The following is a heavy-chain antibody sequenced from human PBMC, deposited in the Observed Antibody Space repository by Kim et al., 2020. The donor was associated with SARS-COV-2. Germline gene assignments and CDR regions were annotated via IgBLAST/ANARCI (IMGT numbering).Heavy chain of an antibody. CDR1: GYSISSGYY. Sequence: SETLSLTCTVSGYSISSGYYWGWIRQPPGKGLEWIGSIYHSGSTYYNPSLKSRVTISVDTSKNQFSLKLSSVTAADTAVYYCASEAGYCSSTSCYLTWGYCYCGMDVWGQGTTVTVSS. V-gene: IGHV4-38-2*02. CDR3: ASEAGYCSSTSCYLTWGYCYCGMDV. D-gene: IGHD2-2*01. J-gene: IGHJ6*02. CDR2: IYHSGST.